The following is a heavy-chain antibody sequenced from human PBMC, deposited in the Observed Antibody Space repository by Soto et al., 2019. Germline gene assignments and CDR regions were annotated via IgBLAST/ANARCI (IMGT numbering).Heavy chain of an antibody. D-gene: IGHD3-3*01. CDR1: GFTFSSYW. V-gene: IGHV3-7*01. CDR3: ARDRTPQITIFGVVIEARGYCFNP. J-gene: IGHJ5*02. Sequence: PGGSLRVSCAASGFTFSSYWMSWVRQAPGKGLEWVANIKQDGSEKYCVDSVKGRFTISRDNAKNSLYLQMNSLRAEDTAVYYCARDRTPQITIFGVVIEARGYCFNPWGQGTLVPVSS. CDR2: IKQDGSEK.